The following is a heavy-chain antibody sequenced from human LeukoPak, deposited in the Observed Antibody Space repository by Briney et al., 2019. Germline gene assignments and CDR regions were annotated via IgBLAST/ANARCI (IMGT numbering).Heavy chain of an antibody. Sequence: GGSLRLSCAASGFTFSDYYMSWIRQAPGKGLEWVSYISGSSRTIYYADSVKGRFTISRDNAKNSLYLQMNSLRAEDTAGYYCARRNYYGDGGYLYWGQGPLVTVSS. D-gene: IGHD3-22*01. J-gene: IGHJ4*02. CDR1: GFTFSDYY. V-gene: IGHV3-11*04. CDR3: ARRNYYGDGGYLY. CDR2: ISGSSRTI.